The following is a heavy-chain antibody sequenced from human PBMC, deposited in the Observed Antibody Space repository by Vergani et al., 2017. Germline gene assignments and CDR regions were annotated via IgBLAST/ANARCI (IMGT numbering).Heavy chain of an antibody. CDR1: GYTFTGYY. D-gene: IGHD2-2*01. CDR2: INPNSGGT. Sequence: QVQLVQSGAAVKKPGASVKVSCKASGYTFTGYYMHWVRQAPGQGLEWMGWINPNSGGTNYAQKFQGRVTMTRDTSISTAYMERSRLRSDDTAVYYCARVKMGVVVPAAPIPYYYMDVWGKGTTVTVSS. V-gene: IGHV1-2*02. CDR3: ARVKMGVVVPAAPIPYYYMDV. J-gene: IGHJ6*03.